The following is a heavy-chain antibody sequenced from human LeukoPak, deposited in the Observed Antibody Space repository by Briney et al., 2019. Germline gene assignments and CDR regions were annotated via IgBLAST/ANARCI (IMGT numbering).Heavy chain of an antibody. CDR3: AKDVDSSGYYYEN. CDR1: GFTFSSYG. V-gene: IGHV3-23*01. J-gene: IGHJ4*02. Sequence: GGSLRLSCAASGFTFSSYGMSWVRQAPGKGLEWVPAISGSGGSTYYADSVKGRFTISRDNSKNTLYLQMNSLRAEDTAVYYCAKDVDSSGYYYENWGQGTLVTVSS. CDR2: ISGSGGST. D-gene: IGHD3-22*01.